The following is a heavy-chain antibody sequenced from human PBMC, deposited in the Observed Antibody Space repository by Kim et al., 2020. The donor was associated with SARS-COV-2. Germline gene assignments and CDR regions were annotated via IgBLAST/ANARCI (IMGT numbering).Heavy chain of an antibody. J-gene: IGHJ4*02. Sequence: GGSLRLSCAASGLTFKNAWMSWVRQASGKGLEWVGRIKDIREGGTTHYAAPVKGRFTIPRDDSENTLYLQMNSLKTEDTAVYHCTTDWTMVRGVNDYWGQGTLVTVCS. CDR1: GLTFKNAW. CDR2: IKDIREGGTT. D-gene: IGHD3-10*01. V-gene: IGHV3-15*01. CDR3: TTDWTMVRGVNDY.